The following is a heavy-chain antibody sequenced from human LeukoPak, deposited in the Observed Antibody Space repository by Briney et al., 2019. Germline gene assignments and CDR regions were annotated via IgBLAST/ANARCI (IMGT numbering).Heavy chain of an antibody. CDR3: ASPLFFDI. CDR2: ISYDGSNK. D-gene: IGHD3-10*01. V-gene: IGHV3-30*03. CDR1: GFTFSSYG. J-gene: IGHJ3*02. Sequence: GGSLRLSCAASGFTFSSYGVHWVRQAPGKGLEWVAVISYDGSNKYYADSVKGRITISRDNSKNTLYLQMNSLRAEDTAVYYCASPLFFDIWGQGTMVTVSS.